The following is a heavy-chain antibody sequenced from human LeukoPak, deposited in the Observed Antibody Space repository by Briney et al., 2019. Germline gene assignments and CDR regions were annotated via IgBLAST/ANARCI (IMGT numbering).Heavy chain of an antibody. CDR1: GGSFSGYY. CDR2: INHSGST. V-gene: IGHV4-34*01. Sequence: KTSETLSLTCAVYGGSFSGYYWSWIRQPPGKGLEWIGEINHSGSTNYNPSLKSRVTISVDTSKNQFSLKLSSVTAADTAVYYCARQGYCSGGSCSKPALDYWGQGTLVTVSS. CDR3: ARQGYCSGGSCSKPALDY. D-gene: IGHD2-15*01. J-gene: IGHJ4*02.